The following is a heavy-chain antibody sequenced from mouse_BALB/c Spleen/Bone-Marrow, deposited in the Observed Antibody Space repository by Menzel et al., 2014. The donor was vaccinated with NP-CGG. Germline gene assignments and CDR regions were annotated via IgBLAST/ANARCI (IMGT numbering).Heavy chain of an antibody. CDR1: GLNIKDTY. D-gene: IGHD2-3*01. J-gene: IGHJ3*01. V-gene: IGHV14-3*02. CDR3: ARRGDGYYAWFAY. Sequence: VHVKQSGAELVKPGASVKLSCTASGLNIKDTYMHWVKQRPEQGLEWIGRIDPANGNTKYDPKFQGKATITADTSSNTAYLQLSSLTSEDTAVYYCARRGDGYYAWFAYWGQGTLVTVSA. CDR2: IDPANGNT.